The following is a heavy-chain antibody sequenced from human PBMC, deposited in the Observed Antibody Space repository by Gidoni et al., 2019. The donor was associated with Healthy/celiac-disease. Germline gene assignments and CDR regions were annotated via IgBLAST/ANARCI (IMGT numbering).Heavy chain of an antibody. CDR1: GFPFSSYS. D-gene: IGHD1-26*01. V-gene: IGHV3-21*01. J-gene: IGHJ4*02. Sequence: ASGFPFSSYSMNWGRQAPGKGLEWVSSISSSSSYIYYADSVKGRFTISRDNAKNSLYLQMNSLRAEDTAVYYCARDGSGSYLSRRHIYYFDYWGQGTLVTVSS. CDR2: ISSSSSYI. CDR3: ARDGSGSYLSRRHIYYFDY.